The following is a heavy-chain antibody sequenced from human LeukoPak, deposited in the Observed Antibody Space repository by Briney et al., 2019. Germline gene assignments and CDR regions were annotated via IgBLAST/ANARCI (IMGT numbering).Heavy chain of an antibody. CDR3: AISGWYGDWFDP. V-gene: IGHV3-74*01. CDR2: FNSDGSST. Sequence: GGSLRLSCAASGFTFSSYWMHWVRQAPGKGLVWVSRFNSDGSSTSYADSVKGRFTISRDNAKNTLYLQMNSLRAEDTAVYYCAISGWYGDWFDPWGQGTLVTVSS. D-gene: IGHD6-19*01. J-gene: IGHJ5*02. CDR1: GFTFSSYW.